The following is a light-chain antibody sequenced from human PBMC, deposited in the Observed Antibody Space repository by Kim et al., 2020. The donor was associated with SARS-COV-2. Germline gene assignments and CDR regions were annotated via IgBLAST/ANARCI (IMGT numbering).Light chain of an antibody. V-gene: IGKV1-9*01. Sequence: SVGGRGTIACRARRGIGSYLAWYQQKPGKAPKLLIYGASTLQSGVPSRFSGSGSGTEFTLTISSLQPEDFANYYCQELNTYPRVTFGQGTRLEIK. CDR2: GAS. J-gene: IGKJ5*01. CDR3: QELNTYPRVT. CDR1: RGIGSY.